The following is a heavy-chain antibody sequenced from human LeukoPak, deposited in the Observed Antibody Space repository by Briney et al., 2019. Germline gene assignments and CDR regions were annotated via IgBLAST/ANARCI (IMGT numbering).Heavy chain of an antibody. Sequence: KPSETLSLTCTVSGGSISSYYWSWIRQPAGKGLEWIGRIYTSGSTNYNPSLKSRVTMSVDTSKNQFSLKLSSGTAADTAVYYCARLRFWSGYYDFDYWGQGTLVTVSS. J-gene: IGHJ4*02. V-gene: IGHV4-4*07. CDR1: GGSISSYY. D-gene: IGHD3-3*01. CDR2: IYTSGST. CDR3: ARLRFWSGYYDFDY.